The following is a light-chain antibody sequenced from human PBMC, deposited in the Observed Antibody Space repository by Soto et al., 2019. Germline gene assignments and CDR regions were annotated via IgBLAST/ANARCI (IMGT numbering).Light chain of an antibody. CDR1: QSISTW. V-gene: IGKV1-5*01. Sequence: DIQMTQSPSTLSASVGDRVTITCRASQSISTWLAWYQQKPGKAPKLLIYDAFYLERGVPSRFSGSGSGAEFTLTISSLQPDDLATYYCQQYNSFWTLGQGTKVDIK. J-gene: IGKJ1*01. CDR2: DAF. CDR3: QQYNSFWT.